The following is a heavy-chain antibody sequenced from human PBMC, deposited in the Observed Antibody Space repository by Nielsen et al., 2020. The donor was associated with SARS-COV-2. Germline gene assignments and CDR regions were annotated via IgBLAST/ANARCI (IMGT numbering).Heavy chain of an antibody. CDR1: GYTFTSYA. CDR3: ARDEPPRYYYDSSGYYFGVRGIDY. D-gene: IGHD3-22*01. V-gene: IGHV1-3*01. CDR2: INAGNGNT. J-gene: IGHJ4*02. Sequence: ASVKVSCKASGYTFTSYAMHWVRQAPGQRLEWMGWINAGNGNTKYSQKFQGRVTITRDTSASTAYMELSSLRSEDTAVYYCARDEPPRYYYDSSGYYFGVRGIDYWGQGTLVTVSS.